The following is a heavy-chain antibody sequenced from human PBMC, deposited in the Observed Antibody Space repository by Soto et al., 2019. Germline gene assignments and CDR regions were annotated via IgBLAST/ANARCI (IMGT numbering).Heavy chain of an antibody. CDR1: GFTVSGNS. CDR2: IYIDGST. V-gene: IGHV3-53*01. J-gene: IGHJ6*02. D-gene: IGHD6-19*01. Sequence: EVQLVDSGGDLIQPGGSLRLSCGASGFTVSGNSLSWVRQAPGKGLEWVSYIYIDGSTYYADSVRGRFTLTRDNSKNTLYLQMNNLRGEDTSVYYWARDGGSGTAVAGIQYSGMDVWGQGTTVTVSS. CDR3: ARDGGSGTAVAGIQYSGMDV.